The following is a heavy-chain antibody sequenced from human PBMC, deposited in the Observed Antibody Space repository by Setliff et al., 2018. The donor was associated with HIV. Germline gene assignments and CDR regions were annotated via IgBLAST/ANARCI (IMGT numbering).Heavy chain of an antibody. CDR3: ARGVPLLPPRN. J-gene: IGHJ4*02. D-gene: IGHD1-26*01. Sequence: ASVKVSCKASGYTFTSYAIHWVRQAPGQSLEWMGWINAGYGNTKYSQKFQGRVTITRDASASTAYMELSSLRSEDTAVYYCARGVPLLPPRNWGQGALVTVSS. CDR1: GYTFTSYA. CDR2: INAGYGNT. V-gene: IGHV1-3*01.